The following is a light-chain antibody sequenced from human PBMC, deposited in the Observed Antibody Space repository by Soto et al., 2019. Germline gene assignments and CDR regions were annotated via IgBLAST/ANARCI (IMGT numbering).Light chain of an antibody. J-gene: IGKJ1*01. CDR3: KHSGDFRWT. V-gene: IGKV3-20*01. CDR2: GAY. CDR1: QSLSSNY. Sequence: EIVLTQSPGTLPLSPGERATLSXRASQSLSSNYLAWYQQKPGQAHRLXIYGAYSRATGIQDRFSGSGSGTEFTLTISSLQSEDFAVYFCKHSGDFRWTVGQGTKVDIK.